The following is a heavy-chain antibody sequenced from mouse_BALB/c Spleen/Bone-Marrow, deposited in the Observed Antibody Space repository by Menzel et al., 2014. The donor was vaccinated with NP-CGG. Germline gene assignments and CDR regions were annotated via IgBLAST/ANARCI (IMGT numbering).Heavy chain of an antibody. J-gene: IGHJ2*01. CDR3: ARQGYYGKGDY. CDR2: INPDSSTI. Sequence: EVHLVESGGGLVQPGGSLKLSRAASGFDFSRYWMSWVRQAPGKGLEWIGEINPDSSTINYTPSLKDKFIISRDNAKNTLYLQMSKVRSEDTALYYCARQGYYGKGDYLGQGTTLTVSS. CDR1: GFDFSRYW. V-gene: IGHV4-1*02. D-gene: IGHD2-1*01.